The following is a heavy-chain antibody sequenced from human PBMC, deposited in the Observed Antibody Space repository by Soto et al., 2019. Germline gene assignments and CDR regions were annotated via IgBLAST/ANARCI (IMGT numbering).Heavy chain of an antibody. CDR2: ISNDGSST. CDR1: GFTFSSYD. CDR3: GMDDPLSPAAGHHYYEYYNGMDV. J-gene: IGHJ6*02. D-gene: IGHD6-13*01. V-gene: IGHV3-30-3*01. Sequence: QVQLVESGGGVVQPGRSLRLSCAASGFTFSSYDMHWVRQAPGKGLEWVAVISNDGSSTYYADSVKGRFSISRDNYKNTMYLVMNSLRAEDTAVFYCGMDDPLSPAAGHHYYEYYNGMDVVGQGTTGTFSS.